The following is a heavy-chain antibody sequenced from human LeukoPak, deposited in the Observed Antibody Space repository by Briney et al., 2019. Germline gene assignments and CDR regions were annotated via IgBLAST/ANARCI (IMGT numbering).Heavy chain of an antibody. V-gene: IGHV3-66*01. CDR1: GFTISNNY. CDR3: ARDRDYSGSGSPDS. J-gene: IGHJ4*02. D-gene: IGHD3-10*01. CDR2: IYDGGIT. Sequence: GGSLRLSCAASGFTISNNYMNWVRQAPGKGPEWVSVIYDGGITYYADSVKGRSTISRDDSKNTLHLQMNSLRVDDTAVYYCARDRDYSGSGSPDSWGQGTLVTVSS.